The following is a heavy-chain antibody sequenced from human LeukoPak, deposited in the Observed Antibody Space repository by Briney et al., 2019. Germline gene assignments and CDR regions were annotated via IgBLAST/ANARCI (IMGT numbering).Heavy chain of an antibody. V-gene: IGHV3-48*03. Sequence: GSLRLSCAASGFTFSSYEMNWVRQAPGKGLEWVSYISSSGSTMYYADSVKGRFTISRDNAKNSLSLQMNSLRAEDTAVYYCARSPAGANYYLDVWGKGTTVTISS. CDR2: ISSSGSTM. J-gene: IGHJ6*03. CDR1: GFTFSSYE. CDR3: ARSPAGANYYLDV. D-gene: IGHD1-14*01.